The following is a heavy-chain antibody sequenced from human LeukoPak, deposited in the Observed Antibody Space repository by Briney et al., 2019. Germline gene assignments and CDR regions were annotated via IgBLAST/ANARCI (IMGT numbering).Heavy chain of an antibody. Sequence: PGGSLRLSCAASGFTVSSNYMSWVRQAPGKGLEWVSVIYSGGSTYYADSVKGRFTISRDNSKNTLYLQMNSLRAEDTAVYYCARDLEEWLLLYGMDVWGQGTTVTVSS. CDR1: GFTVSSNY. V-gene: IGHV3-53*01. D-gene: IGHD3-3*01. J-gene: IGHJ6*02. CDR3: ARDLEEWLLLYGMDV. CDR2: IYSGGST.